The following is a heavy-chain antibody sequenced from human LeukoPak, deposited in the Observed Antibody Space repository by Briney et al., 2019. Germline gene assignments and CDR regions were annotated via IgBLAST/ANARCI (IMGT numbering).Heavy chain of an antibody. J-gene: IGHJ5*02. V-gene: IGHV4-59*01. CDR3: ARHQPFDP. Sequence: SETLSLTCTVSGGTISSYYWSWIRQPPGKGLEWIGYIYYSGSTNYNPSLKSRVTISVDTSKNQFSLKLSSVTAADTAVYYCARHQPFDPWGQGTLVTVSS. CDR2: IYYSGST. CDR1: GGTISSYY.